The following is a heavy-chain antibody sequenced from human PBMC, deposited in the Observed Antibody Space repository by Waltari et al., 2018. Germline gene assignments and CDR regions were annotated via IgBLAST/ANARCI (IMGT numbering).Heavy chain of an antibody. CDR3: ARSSRRLWAYYYMDV. J-gene: IGHJ6*03. V-gene: IGHV4-34*01. D-gene: IGHD5-18*01. CDR2: INHSGST. Sequence: QVQLQQWGAGLLKPSETLSLTCAVYGGSFSGYYWSWIRQPPGKGLEWIGEINHSGSTNYNPSLKSRVTISVDTSKNQFSLKLSSVTAADTAVYYCARSSRRLWAYYYMDVWGKGTTVTISS. CDR1: GGSFSGYY.